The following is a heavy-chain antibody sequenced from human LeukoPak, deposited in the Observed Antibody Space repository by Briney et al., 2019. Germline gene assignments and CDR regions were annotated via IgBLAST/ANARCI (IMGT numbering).Heavy chain of an antibody. V-gene: IGHV4-34*01. CDR3: ARLFCSGTACYVDS. Sequence: SETLSLNGSGYGGTSSVYYWSWIRQPPGKGLEWIGEINHSGSTQFNPSLKSRGTLSIDTSRNPFSLNLSSVTAADTAVYYCARLFCSGTACYVDSWGQGTLVTVSS. CDR2: INHSGST. CDR1: GGTSSVYY. D-gene: IGHD2-2*01. J-gene: IGHJ4*02.